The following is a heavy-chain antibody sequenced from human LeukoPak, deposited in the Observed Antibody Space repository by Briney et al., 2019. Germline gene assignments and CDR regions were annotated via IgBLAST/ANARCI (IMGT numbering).Heavy chain of an antibody. CDR1: GFTVSTNY. J-gene: IGHJ4*02. CDR2: VYSGGRT. Sequence: GGSLRLSCAAFGFTVSTNYMSWARQAPGKGLEWVSVVYSGGRTHYAGSVKGRFTISRDNSKNTLYLQMNRLRGEDTAVYYCARGYLREPFDSWGQGTLVIVSS. CDR3: ARGYLREPFDS. V-gene: IGHV3-53*01. D-gene: IGHD1-14*01.